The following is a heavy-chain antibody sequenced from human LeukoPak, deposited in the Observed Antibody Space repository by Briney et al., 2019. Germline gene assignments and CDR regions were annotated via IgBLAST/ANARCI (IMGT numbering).Heavy chain of an antibody. V-gene: IGHV1-3*01. CDR2: INAGNGNT. CDR1: GYTFTSYG. Sequence: ASVKVSCKSSGYTFTSYGISWVRQAPGQRLEWMGWINAGNGNTKYSQKFQGRVTITRDTSASTAYMELSSLRSEDTAVYCCACQLGFGELLYHWGQGTLVTVSS. CDR3: ACQLGFGELLYH. J-gene: IGHJ5*02. D-gene: IGHD3-10*01.